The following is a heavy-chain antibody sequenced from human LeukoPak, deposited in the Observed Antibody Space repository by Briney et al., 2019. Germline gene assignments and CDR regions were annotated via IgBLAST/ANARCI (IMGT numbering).Heavy chain of an antibody. CDR1: GFTFSSYA. V-gene: IGHV3-23*01. J-gene: IGHJ6*03. CDR3: AKVEAAHYYYYYMNV. Sequence: PGGSLRLSCAASGFTFSSYAMSWVRQAPGKGLEWVSATSGSGGSTYYADSVKGRFTISRDNSKNTLYLQMNSLRAEDTAVYYCAKVEAAHYYYYYMNVWGKGTTVTVSS. CDR2: TSGSGGST. D-gene: IGHD6-6*01.